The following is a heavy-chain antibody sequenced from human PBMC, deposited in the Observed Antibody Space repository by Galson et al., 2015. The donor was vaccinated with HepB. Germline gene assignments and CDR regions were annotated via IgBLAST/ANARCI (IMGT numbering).Heavy chain of an antibody. J-gene: IGHJ6*02. CDR3: AREGDVVPCYYGMDV. CDR1: GFTFSNYG. D-gene: IGHD1-26*01. V-gene: IGHV3-21*01. CDR2: ISSTSSYI. Sequence: SLRLSCAASGFTFSNYGMNWVRQAPGKGLEWVSSISSTSSYIYNADSVKGRFTISRDNAKNSLYLQMKRLRAEDTAVYYCAREGDVVPCYYGMDVWGQGTTVTVSS.